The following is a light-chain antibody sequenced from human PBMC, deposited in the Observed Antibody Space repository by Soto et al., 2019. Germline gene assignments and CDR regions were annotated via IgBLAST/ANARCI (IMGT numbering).Light chain of an antibody. J-gene: IGKJ1*01. V-gene: IGKV3-15*01. CDR1: ENIGST. Sequence: EIVMTQSPASVSVSPGETVTLSCRASENIGSTLGWYQQKPGQAPRLVIYGGVARATDVPGRFSGSGSGTDYTLTIRSLQSEDFAVYYCQQYFNWPLTFGQGTKVDIK. CDR2: GGV. CDR3: QQYFNWPLT.